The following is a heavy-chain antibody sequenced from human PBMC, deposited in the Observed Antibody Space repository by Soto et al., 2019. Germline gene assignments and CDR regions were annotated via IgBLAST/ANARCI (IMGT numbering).Heavy chain of an antibody. CDR3: AKNPGFHYFDY. Sequence: PSETLSLTCAVYGGSFRGYYWSWIRQPPGKGLEWIGEINHSGSTNYNPSLKSRVTISVDTSKNQFSLKLSSVTAADTAVYYCAKNPGFHYFDYWGQGTLVTVSS. CDR2: INHSGST. V-gene: IGHV4-34*01. J-gene: IGHJ4*02. CDR1: GGSFRGYY.